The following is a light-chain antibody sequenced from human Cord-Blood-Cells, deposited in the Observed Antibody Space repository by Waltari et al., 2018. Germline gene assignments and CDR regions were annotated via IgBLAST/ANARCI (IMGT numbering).Light chain of an antibody. CDR2: EGS. J-gene: IGLJ2*01. CDR3: CSYAGSSTLV. Sequence: SALTQPASVSGSPGQSITIPCTGTSSDVGSYNLVSWYQQHPCKAPKLMIYEGSKRPSGVSNRFSGSKSGNTASLTISGLQAEDEADYYCCSYAGSSTLVCGGGTKLTVL. CDR1: SSDVGSYNL. V-gene: IGLV2-23*01.